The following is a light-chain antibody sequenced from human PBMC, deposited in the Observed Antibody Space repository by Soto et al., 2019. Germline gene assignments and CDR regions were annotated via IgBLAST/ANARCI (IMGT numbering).Light chain of an antibody. CDR2: DPS. CDR1: QSVSSSY. CDR3: QQYCSSSWT. Sequence: EIVLTQSPATLSLSPGERATLSCGASQSVSSSYLAWYQQKPGLAPRLLIYDPSSRATGFPDRVSGSGSGKDFTLISSKLEPEDFALYYCQQYCSSSWTFGQGTKLEIK. J-gene: IGKJ1*01. V-gene: IGKV3D-20*01.